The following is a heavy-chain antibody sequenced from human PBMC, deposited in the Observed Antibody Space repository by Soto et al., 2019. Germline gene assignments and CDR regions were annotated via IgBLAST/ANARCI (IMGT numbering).Heavy chain of an antibody. D-gene: IGHD3-3*01. CDR1: GSSFTSYW. CDR3: ARLKGNDFWDSNHFDY. J-gene: IGHJ4*02. V-gene: IGHV5-51*01. Sequence: GESLKVSCKGSGSSFTSYWIGGVLQMPGQGLEWMGIIYPGDSDTRYSPSFKSQVTISADKSISTDYLQWSSLKASENAMYYCARLKGNDFWDSNHFDYWGQGILVTVSS. CDR2: IYPGDSDT.